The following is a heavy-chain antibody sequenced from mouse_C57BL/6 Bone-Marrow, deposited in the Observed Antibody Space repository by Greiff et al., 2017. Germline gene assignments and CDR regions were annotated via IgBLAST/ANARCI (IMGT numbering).Heavy chain of an antibody. Sequence: VQLQQPGAELVKPGASVKLSCKASGYTFTSYWMQWVKQRPGQGLEWIGEIDPSDSYTNYNQKFKGKATFTVDTSSSTAYMQLSSLTSEDSAVYYCARYYKSFDYWGQGTTLTVSS. V-gene: IGHV1-50*01. J-gene: IGHJ2*01. D-gene: IGHD2-12*01. CDR2: IDPSDSYT. CDR3: ARYYKSFDY. CDR1: GYTFTSYW.